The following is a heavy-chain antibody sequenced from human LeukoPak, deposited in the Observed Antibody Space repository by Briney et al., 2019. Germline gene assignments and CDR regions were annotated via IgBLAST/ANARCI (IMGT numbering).Heavy chain of an antibody. CDR1: GFIFNSFG. J-gene: IGHJ4*02. CDR2: IWYDGSNK. V-gene: IGHV3-33*01. CDR3: ARDHRGGYYDSSGFFGGLDY. D-gene: IGHD3-22*01. Sequence: GSLRLSCAASGFIFNSFGMYWVRQAPGKGLEWVAFIWYDGSNKYYADSVRGRFTISRDNSKDTLYLQVNSLRAEDTAVYYCARDHRGGYYDSSGFFGGLDYWGQGTLVTVSS.